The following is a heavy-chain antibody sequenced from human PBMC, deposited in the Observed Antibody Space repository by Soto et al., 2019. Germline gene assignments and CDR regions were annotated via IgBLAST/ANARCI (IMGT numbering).Heavy chain of an antibody. CDR3: VIRASLYDSSGYFDY. J-gene: IGHJ4*02. CDR1: GFTFNSYW. V-gene: IGHV3-74*01. Sequence: PGGSLKISCATVGFTFNSYWMHWVPQAPGKGLVWVSRINSDGSSTSYADSVKGRFTISRDNAKNTLYLQMNSLRAEDTAVYYCVIRASLYDSSGYFDYWGQGT. CDR2: INSDGSST. D-gene: IGHD3-22*01.